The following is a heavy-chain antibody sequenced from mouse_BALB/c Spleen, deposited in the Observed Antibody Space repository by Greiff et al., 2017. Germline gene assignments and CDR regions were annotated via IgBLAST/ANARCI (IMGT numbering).Heavy chain of an antibody. Sequence: EVKLLESGGGLVQPGGSLKLSCAASGFDFSRYWMSWVRQAPGKGLEWIGEINPDSSTINYTPSLKDKFIISRDNAKNTLYLQMSKVRSEDTALYYCARPEFYYYGRGAYWGQGTLVTVSA. D-gene: IGHD1-1*01. J-gene: IGHJ3*01. CDR2: INPDSSTI. CDR1: GFDFSRYW. CDR3: ARPEFYYYGRGAY. V-gene: IGHV4-1*02.